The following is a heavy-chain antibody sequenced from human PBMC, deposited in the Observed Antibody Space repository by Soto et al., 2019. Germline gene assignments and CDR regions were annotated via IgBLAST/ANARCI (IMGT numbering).Heavy chain of an antibody. CDR3: AREDYYDSSGYYYLVLRYYYYGMDV. D-gene: IGHD3-22*01. CDR1: GFTFSSYS. Sequence: GGSLRLSCAASGFTFSSYSMNWVRQAPGKGLEWVSYISSSSSTIYYADSVKGRFTISRDNAKNSLYLQMNSLRDEDTAVYYCAREDYYDSSGYYYLVLRYYYYGMDVWGQGTTVTVSS. CDR2: ISSSSSTI. V-gene: IGHV3-48*02. J-gene: IGHJ6*02.